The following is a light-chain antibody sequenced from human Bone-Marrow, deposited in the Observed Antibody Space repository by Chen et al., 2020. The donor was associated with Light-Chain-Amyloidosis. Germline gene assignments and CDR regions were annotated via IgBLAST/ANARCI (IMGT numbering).Light chain of an antibody. CDR2: RNN. CDR1: SSNIGSNY. Sequence: QSVLTQPPSASGTPGQRVTISCSGSSSNIGSNYVYWYQQLPGTAPKLLIYRNNQRPSGGPDRFCGSKSGTSASLAISGLRSEDEADYYCAAWDDSLSGPVFGGGTKLTVL. V-gene: IGLV1-47*01. J-gene: IGLJ3*02. CDR3: AAWDDSLSGPV.